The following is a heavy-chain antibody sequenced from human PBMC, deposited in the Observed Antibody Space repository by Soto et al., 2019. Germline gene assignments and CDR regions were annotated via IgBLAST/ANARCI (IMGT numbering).Heavy chain of an antibody. CDR3: AKEAGFGELIVGLDWFDP. CDR1: EFAFASHW. CDR2: IKADGSER. V-gene: IGHV3-7*03. D-gene: IGHD3-10*01. Sequence: PGGSLRLSCVASEFAFASHWMIWVRQAPGKGLEWVANIKADGSERYLVDSVKGRFTISRDNAKNSLYLQMNSLRAEDTAVYYCAKEAGFGELIVGLDWFDPWGQGTLVTVSS. J-gene: IGHJ5*02.